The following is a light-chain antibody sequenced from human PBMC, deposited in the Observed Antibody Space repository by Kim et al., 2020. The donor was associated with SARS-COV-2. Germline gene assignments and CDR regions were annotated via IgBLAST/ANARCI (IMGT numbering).Light chain of an antibody. Sequence: VSVARGQTARITCGGNNIGGKNVHWYQQKPGQAPVLVIYSDNNRPSGIPERFSGSNSGRTATLTISGAQAGDEADYYCQVWDSSTIFGGGTQLTVL. CDR1: NIGGKN. CDR3: QVWDSSTI. CDR2: SDN. J-gene: IGLJ7*01. V-gene: IGLV3-9*01.